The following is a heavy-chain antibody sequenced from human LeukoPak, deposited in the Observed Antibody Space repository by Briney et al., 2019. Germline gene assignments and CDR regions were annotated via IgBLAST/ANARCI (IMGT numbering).Heavy chain of an antibody. CDR2: IRSKAYGGAA. CDR1: GFNFGEDG. Sequence: GGSLRLSCSASGFNFGEDGLSWVRQAPGKGLEWVGFIRSKAYGGAAEYAASGTSRFTISRDDSKSIAYLQMARLKTEDTAVYYCTRLIIRGVTQIDYWGQGTLVTVSS. D-gene: IGHD3-10*01. V-gene: IGHV3-49*04. J-gene: IGHJ4*02. CDR3: TRLIIRGVTQIDY.